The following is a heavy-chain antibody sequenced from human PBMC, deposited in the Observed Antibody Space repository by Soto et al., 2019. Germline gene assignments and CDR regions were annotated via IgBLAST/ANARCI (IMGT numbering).Heavy chain of an antibody. CDR2: IYYSGST. V-gene: IGHV4-59*01. D-gene: IGHD5-18*01. Sequence: QVQLQESGPGLVKPSETLSLTCTVSGGSISSYYWSWIRQPPGKGLEWIGYIYYSGSTNYNPSLTSRVTISVDTSKNQFSLKLSSVTAADTAVYYCATHSRGYSYGPYYFDYWGQGTLVTVSS. J-gene: IGHJ4*02. CDR1: GGSISSYY. CDR3: ATHSRGYSYGPYYFDY.